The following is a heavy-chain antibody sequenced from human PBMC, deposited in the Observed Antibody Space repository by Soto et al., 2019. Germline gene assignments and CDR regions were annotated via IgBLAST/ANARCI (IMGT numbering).Heavy chain of an antibody. CDR3: SKVRADYYDGSGPNY. CDR1: GFTFGDYA. CDR2: IRSKAYGGTT. D-gene: IGHD3-22*01. V-gene: IGHV3-49*03. J-gene: IGHJ4*02. Sequence: GGSLRLSCTASGFTFGDYAMSWFRQAPGKGLECVGFIRSKAYGGTTEYAASVKGRFTISRDDSKSIAYLQMNSLKTEDTAVYYCSKVRADYYDGSGPNYWGQGTLVTVSS.